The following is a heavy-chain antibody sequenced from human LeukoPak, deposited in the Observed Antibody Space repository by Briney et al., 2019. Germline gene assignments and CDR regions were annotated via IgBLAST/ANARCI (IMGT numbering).Heavy chain of an antibody. D-gene: IGHD3-16*02. CDR2: IWAGGSIK. Sequence: GGSLRLSCAASAFTFSSYGMNWVRQAPGKGLEWVAVIWAGGSIKFYADSVKGRFTISRDNSKNTLYLQMNSLRAEDTAVYYCARGPTSSLAFDYWGQGTLVTVSS. V-gene: IGHV3-33*01. J-gene: IGHJ4*02. CDR1: AFTFSSYG. CDR3: ARGPTSSLAFDY.